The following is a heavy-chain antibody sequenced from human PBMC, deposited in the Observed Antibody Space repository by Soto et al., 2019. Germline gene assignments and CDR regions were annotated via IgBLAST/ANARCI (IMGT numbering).Heavy chain of an antibody. CDR3: ARYFVLMVYGDWFDP. J-gene: IGHJ5*02. Sequence: SETLSLTCAVYGGSFSGYYWSWIRQPPGKGLEWIGEINHSGSTNYNPSLKSRVTISVDTSKNQFSLKLSSVTAADTAVYYCARYFVLMVYGDWFDPWGPGPLVTVSS. CDR1: GGSFSGYY. V-gene: IGHV4-34*01. CDR2: INHSGST. D-gene: IGHD2-8*01.